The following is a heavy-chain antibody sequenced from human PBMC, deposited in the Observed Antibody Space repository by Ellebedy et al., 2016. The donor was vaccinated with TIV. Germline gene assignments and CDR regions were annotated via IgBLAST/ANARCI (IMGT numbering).Heavy chain of an antibody. J-gene: IGHJ4*02. CDR1: GFTFSSYA. V-gene: IGHV3-23*01. CDR2: ISGSGGST. Sequence: GGSLRLXXAASGFTFSSYAMSWVRQAPGKGLEWVSAISGSGGSTYYADSVKGRFTISRDNSKNTLYLQMNSLRAEDTAVYYCAKEVAPIYYGSGSYYDYWGQGTLVTVSS. CDR3: AKEVAPIYYGSGSYYDY. D-gene: IGHD3-10*01.